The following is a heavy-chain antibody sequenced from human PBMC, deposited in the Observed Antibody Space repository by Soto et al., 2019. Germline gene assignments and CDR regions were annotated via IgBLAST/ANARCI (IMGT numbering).Heavy chain of an antibody. Sequence: ASVKVSCKASGGTFSSYAISCVRQAPGQGLEWMGGIIPIFGTANYAQKFQGRVTITADESTSTAYMELSSLRSEDTAVYYCARSTYYYDSSGYFTTAEYFQHWGQGTLVTVSS. V-gene: IGHV1-69*13. CDR1: GGTFSSYA. CDR3: ARSTYYYDSSGYFTTAEYFQH. D-gene: IGHD3-22*01. CDR2: IIPIFGTA. J-gene: IGHJ1*01.